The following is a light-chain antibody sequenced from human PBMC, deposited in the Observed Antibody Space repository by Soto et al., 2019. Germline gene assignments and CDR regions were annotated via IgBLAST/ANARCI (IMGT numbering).Light chain of an antibody. CDR3: AAWDDSLNGYVV. V-gene: IGLV1-44*01. CDR1: SSNIGSKT. CDR2: SNS. J-gene: IGLJ2*01. Sequence: QSVLTQPPSASGTPGQRVTISCSGTSSNIGSKTVNWYQQLPGTAPKLLIYSNSQRPSGVPDRFSGSKSGTSASPAISGLQSEDEADYYCAAWDDSLNGYVVFGGGTKLTVL.